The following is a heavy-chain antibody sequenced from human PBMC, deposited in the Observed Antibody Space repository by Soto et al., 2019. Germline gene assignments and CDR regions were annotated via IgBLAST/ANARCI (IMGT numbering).Heavy chain of an antibody. J-gene: IGHJ6*02. D-gene: IGHD6-13*01. CDR3: ASSSIEAHDPYGMDV. V-gene: IGHV1-18*01. CDR2: ISAYNGNT. CDR1: GYTFTSYG. Sequence: QVQLVQSGAEVKKPGASVKVSCKASGYTFTSYGITWVRQAPGQGLEWMGWISAYNGNTNYAQKLQARVTMTTDSSTSTAYMELRSLRSDDTDEYYCASSSIEAHDPYGMDVWGQGTTVTGSS.